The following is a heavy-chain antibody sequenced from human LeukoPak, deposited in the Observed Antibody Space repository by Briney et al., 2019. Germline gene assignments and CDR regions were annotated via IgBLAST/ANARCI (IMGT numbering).Heavy chain of an antibody. CDR3: AKDQGPGYFDY. V-gene: IGHV3-23*01. CDR1: GFTFSSYA. CDR2: ISGSGGST. J-gene: IGHJ4*02. Sequence: GGSLRLSCAAPGFTFSSYAMSWDRQAPGKGLEWVSAISGSGGSTYYADSVKGRFTISRDNSKNTLYLQMNSLRAEDTAVYYCAKDQGPGYFDYWGQGTLVTVSS.